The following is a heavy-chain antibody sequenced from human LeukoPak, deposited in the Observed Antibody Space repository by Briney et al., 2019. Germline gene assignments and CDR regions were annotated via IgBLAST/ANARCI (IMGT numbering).Heavy chain of an antibody. CDR3: ARADSSGWSAFDI. CDR1: GYTFTSYG. Sequence: ASVKVSCKGSGYTFTSYGISWVRQAPGQGREWMGWISAYNGNTNYAPKLQGRVTMTTDTSTSTAYMELRSLRSDDTAVYYCARADSSGWSAFDIWGQGTMVTASS. V-gene: IGHV1-18*01. D-gene: IGHD3-22*01. CDR2: ISAYNGNT. J-gene: IGHJ3*02.